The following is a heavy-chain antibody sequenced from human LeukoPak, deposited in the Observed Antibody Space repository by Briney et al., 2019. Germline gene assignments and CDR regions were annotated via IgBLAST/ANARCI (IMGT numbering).Heavy chain of an antibody. Sequence: GGSLRLSCAASGLTVSTNYMNWVRQAPGKGLEWVALIYSGGSTNYADSVKGRFTISRDNSKNTLYLQMNSLRAEDTAIYYCAREASDSGDFGPYYFDHWGQGTLVTVSS. J-gene: IGHJ4*02. V-gene: IGHV3-66*01. CDR2: IYSGGST. D-gene: IGHD4-17*01. CDR1: GLTVSTNY. CDR3: AREASDSGDFGPYYFDH.